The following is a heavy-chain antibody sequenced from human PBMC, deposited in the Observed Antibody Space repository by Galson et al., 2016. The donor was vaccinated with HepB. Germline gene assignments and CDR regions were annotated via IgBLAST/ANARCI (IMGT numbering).Heavy chain of an antibody. D-gene: IGHD2-2*01. V-gene: IGHV3-23*03. CDR1: GFTFSRYA. Sequence: SLRLSCAASGFTFSRYAMTWVRQAPGKGLEWVSIISYLDGTDKFYANSVKGRFTMSRDNSKNTVFLQMDSLRADDTAVYYCAKGFPSNVHQFHDAFDIWGKGTMVTVAS. J-gene: IGHJ3*02. CDR2: ISYLDGTDK. CDR3: AKGFPSNVHQFHDAFDI.